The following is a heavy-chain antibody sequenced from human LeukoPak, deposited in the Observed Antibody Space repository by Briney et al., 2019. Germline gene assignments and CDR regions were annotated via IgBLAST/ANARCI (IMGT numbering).Heavy chain of an antibody. CDR1: GGSISSYY. D-gene: IGHD6-19*01. V-gene: IGHV4-59*08. Sequence: SETLSLTCTVSGGSISSYYWSWIRQPPGKGLEWIGYIYYSGSTNYNPSLKSRVTISVDTSKNQFSLKLSSVTAADTAVYYCARHFRQGNWLVQRGFDYWGQGTLVTVSS. CDR2: IYYSGST. CDR3: ARHFRQGNWLVQRGFDY. J-gene: IGHJ4*02.